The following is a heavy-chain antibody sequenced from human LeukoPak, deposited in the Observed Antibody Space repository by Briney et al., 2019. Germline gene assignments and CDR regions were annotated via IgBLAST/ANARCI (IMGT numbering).Heavy chain of an antibody. V-gene: IGHV3-53*01. D-gene: IGHD3-10*01. CDR3: ARVLSGRGSLYDYYYYMDV. Sequence: GGSLRLSCAASGFTFSSYWMSWVRQAPGKGLEWVSVTYSGGRTYYADSVKGRFTISRDISKNTLYLQMNSLRAEDTAVYYCARVLSGRGSLYDYYYYMDVWGKGTTVTISS. CDR2: TYSGGRT. CDR1: GFTFSSYW. J-gene: IGHJ6*03.